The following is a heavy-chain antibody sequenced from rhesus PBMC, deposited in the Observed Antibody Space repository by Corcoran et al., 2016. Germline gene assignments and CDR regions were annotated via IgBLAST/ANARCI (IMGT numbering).Heavy chain of an antibody. D-gene: IGHD5-42*01. CDR3: ARTTELGIPFDY. J-gene: IGHJ4*01. CDR2: ISGRVGNP. V-gene: IGHV4-173*01. CDR1: GGSISSDY. Sequence: QLQLQESGPGLVKPSETLSLTCAVSGGSISSDYWSWIRQPPGKGLEWIGRISGRVGNPDCNPTLKSRVTISIATSKNQFSRRLRSVTAADTAVYYCARTTELGIPFDYWGQGVQVTVSS.